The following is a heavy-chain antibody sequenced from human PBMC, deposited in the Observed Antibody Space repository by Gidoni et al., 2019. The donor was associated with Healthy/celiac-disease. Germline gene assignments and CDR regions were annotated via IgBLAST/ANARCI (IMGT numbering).Heavy chain of an antibody. CDR3: ARDFLLSTITSDYSAYLDH. V-gene: IGHV3-30*03. CDR2: ISDDGSRK. J-gene: IGHJ4*02. Sequence: QVQLVESGGGVVRPGTSLRLSCAASGFPFGLYALLVDRQAPGTGLEWLAVISDDGSRKYHADSLRGRFTVSRDNSKNTVSLQMNTLRAEDTAIYYCARDFLLSTITSDYSAYLDHWGQGTLLTVSS. D-gene: IGHD2-21*01. CDR1: GFPFGLYA.